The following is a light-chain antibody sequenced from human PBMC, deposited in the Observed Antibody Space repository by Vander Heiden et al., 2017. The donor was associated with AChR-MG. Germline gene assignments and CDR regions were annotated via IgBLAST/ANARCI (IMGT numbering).Light chain of an antibody. CDR3: QQYNSYPRT. CDR2: RAS. J-gene: IGKJ1*01. Sequence: IQMTHSPSTLSASVGDRVTITHRPSQCISSWLAWYQQKPGRAPKLLIYRASSLESGVPSRFSGSGSGTEFTLTISSLQPDDFATYYCQQYNSYPRTFGQGTKVEIK. CDR1: QCISSW. V-gene: IGKV1-5*03.